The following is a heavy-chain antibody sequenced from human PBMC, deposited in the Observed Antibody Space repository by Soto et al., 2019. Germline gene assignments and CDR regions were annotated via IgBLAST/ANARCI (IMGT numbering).Heavy chain of an antibody. D-gene: IGHD1-26*01. CDR1: GFSVSSNY. CDR2: IYSGGGT. J-gene: IGHJ1*01. V-gene: IGHV3-66*01. CDR3: ARDLVGATTEYFQH. Sequence: EVQLVESGGGLVQPGGSLRLSCAASGFSVSSNYMSWVRQAPGKGLEWVSVIYSGGGTYYADSVKGRFTISRDNSKNTLYLQMKSLRAEDTAVYYCARDLVGATTEYFQHWGQGTLVTVSS.